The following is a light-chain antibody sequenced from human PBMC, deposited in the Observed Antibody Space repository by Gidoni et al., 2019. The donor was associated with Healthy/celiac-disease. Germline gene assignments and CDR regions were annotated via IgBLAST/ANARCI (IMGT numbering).Light chain of an antibody. V-gene: IGKV1-33*01. Sequence: DLQLTQSPSSLSASVGDRVTITCRASQDISNYFNWYQPKPGKAPKLLIYAASSLETGVPSSISGSGSGTDFTFTISRLQPEDIATYYCQQYDNPPRFTFGPGTKVDIK. CDR2: AAS. CDR1: QDISNY. J-gene: IGKJ3*01. CDR3: QQYDNPPRFT.